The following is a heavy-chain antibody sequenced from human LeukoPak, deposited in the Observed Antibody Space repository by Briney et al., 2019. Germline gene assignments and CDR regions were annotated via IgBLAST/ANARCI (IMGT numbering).Heavy chain of an antibody. CDR1: GGSFSGYY. V-gene: IGHV4-34*01. CDR3: ARVTTVTEGAFDI. Sequence: SETLSLTCAVYGGSFSGYYWSWIRQPPGKGLEWIGEINHSGSTNYNPSVKSRVTISVDTSKNQFSLKLSSVTAADTAVYYCARVTTVTEGAFDIWGQGTMVTVSS. D-gene: IGHD4-17*01. J-gene: IGHJ3*02. CDR2: INHSGST.